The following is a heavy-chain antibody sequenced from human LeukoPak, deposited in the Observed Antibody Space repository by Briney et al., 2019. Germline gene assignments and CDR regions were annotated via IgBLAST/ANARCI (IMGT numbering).Heavy chain of an antibody. V-gene: IGHV3-64*02. CDR3: ARGVAISSSGWYDTFDY. D-gene: IGHD6-19*01. CDR2: ISTDGDRT. Sequence: GGSLRLSCAASGFTFSNSAMYWVRQAPGKGLEFVSVISTDGDRTYYADSVKGRFTISRDNSKNTLYLQMGSLRADDMAVYYCARGVAISSSGWYDTFDYWGQGALVTISS. J-gene: IGHJ4*02. CDR1: GFTFSNSA.